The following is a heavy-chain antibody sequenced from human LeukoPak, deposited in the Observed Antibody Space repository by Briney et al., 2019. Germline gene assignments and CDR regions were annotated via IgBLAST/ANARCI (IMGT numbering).Heavy chain of an antibody. D-gene: IGHD5-18*01. V-gene: IGHV3-7*04. Sequence: PGGSLRLSCAASGXTFSNYWMSWVRQAPGKGLEWVANTKQDGSEKYYVDSVKGLFTISRDNAKNSLYLQMNSLRADDTAVYYCARGHTGMSSWGQGTLVTVSS. CDR1: GXTFSNYW. J-gene: IGHJ5*02. CDR3: ARGHTGMSS. CDR2: TKQDGSEK.